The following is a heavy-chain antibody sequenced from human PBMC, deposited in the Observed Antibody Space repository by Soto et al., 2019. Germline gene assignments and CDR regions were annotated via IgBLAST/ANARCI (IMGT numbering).Heavy chain of an antibody. J-gene: IGHJ4*02. D-gene: IGHD4-17*01. V-gene: IGHV4-34*01. CDR3: ARPMTTATISLAY. CDR1: GESFSGYH. CDR2: INHSGST. Sequence: PSETLSLTCAVYGESFSGYHWTWIRQPPGKGLEWIGEINHSGSTNCNPSLKSRVTISVDTSKNQFSLKLNSVTAADTALYYCARPMTTATISLAYWGQGTQVTVSS.